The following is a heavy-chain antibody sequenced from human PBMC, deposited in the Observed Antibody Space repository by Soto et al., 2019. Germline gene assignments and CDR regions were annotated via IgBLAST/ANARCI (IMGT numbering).Heavy chain of an antibody. CDR3: ARRTRGSWYSYWFDP. CDR1: GGSISSYY. Sequence: PSETLSLTCTVSGGSISSYYWSWIRQPPGKGLEWIGYIYYSGSTNYNPSLKSRVTISVDTSKNQFSLKLSSVTAADTAVYYCARRTRGSWYSYWFDPWGQGTLVTVS. D-gene: IGHD6-13*01. V-gene: IGHV4-59*08. J-gene: IGHJ5*02. CDR2: IYYSGST.